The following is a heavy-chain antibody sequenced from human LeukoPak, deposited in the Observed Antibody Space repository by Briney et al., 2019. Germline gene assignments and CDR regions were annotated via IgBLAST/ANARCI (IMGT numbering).Heavy chain of an antibody. CDR2: INHSGST. V-gene: IGHV4-34*01. Sequence: PSESLSLTCAVYGGSFSVYYCACIRQSPGKGLGWIGQINHSGSTNYNPSLKSQVTISVDPSKRQFSLKGKSVTAADKAVYYCAREREESGAWYERPHFDYWGRGALVTVSS. J-gene: IGHJ4*02. D-gene: IGHD6-19*01. CDR1: GGSFSVYY. CDR3: AREREESGAWYERPHFDY.